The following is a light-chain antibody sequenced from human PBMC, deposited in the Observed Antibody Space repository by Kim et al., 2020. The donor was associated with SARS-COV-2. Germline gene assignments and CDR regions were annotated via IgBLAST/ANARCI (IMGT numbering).Light chain of an antibody. Sequence: DVVMTQSPLSLPVTLGQPASISCRSSQSLVHSDGNTYLNWFQQRPGQSPRRLIYKVSNRDSGVPDRFSGSGSGTDFTLKISRVEADDVGVYYCMQGTHWPPSFGQGTKVDIK. CDR3: MQGTHWPPS. CDR1: QSLVHSDGNTY. CDR2: KVS. J-gene: IGKJ1*01. V-gene: IGKV2-30*02.